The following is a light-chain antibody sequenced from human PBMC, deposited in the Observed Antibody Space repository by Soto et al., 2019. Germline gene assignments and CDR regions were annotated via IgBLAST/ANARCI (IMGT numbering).Light chain of an antibody. CDR2: KAS. V-gene: IGKV1-5*03. Sequence: DIQMTQSPSTLSGSVGDRVTITCRASQTISSWLAWYQQKPGKAPKLLIYKASTLKSGVPSRFSGSGSETEFTLTISTLQPDDFGTYYCQHYNSYSEGFGQGTKVDIK. CDR1: QTISSW. J-gene: IGKJ1*01. CDR3: QHYNSYSEG.